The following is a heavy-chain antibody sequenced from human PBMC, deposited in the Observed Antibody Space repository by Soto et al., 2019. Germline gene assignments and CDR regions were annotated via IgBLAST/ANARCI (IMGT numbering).Heavy chain of an antibody. CDR3: ARPHSFYYSTGYYLIPEYFFDY. Sequence: GESLKISCKGSGYSFSTYWIGWVRQMPGKGLEGMGINYPGDSDTRYSPSFQGQVTFSADKSISTAYLQWSSLQASDTAMYYCARPHSFYYSTGYYLIPEYFFDYWGQGTLVTVSS. J-gene: IGHJ4*02. CDR2: NYPGDSDT. V-gene: IGHV5-51*01. D-gene: IGHD3-22*01. CDR1: GYSFSTYW.